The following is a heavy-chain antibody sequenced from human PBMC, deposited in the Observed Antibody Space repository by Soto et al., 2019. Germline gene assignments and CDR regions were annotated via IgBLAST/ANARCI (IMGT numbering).Heavy chain of an antibody. CDR2: INHSGST. CDR3: ARDHYGANSGVVY. Sequence: QVQLQQWGAGLLKPSETLSLTCAVYGGSFSGYYWSWIRQPPGKGLEWIGEINHSGSTNYNPSLKSRVTISVDTSKNQFSLKLSSVTAADTAVYYCARDHYGANSGVVYWGQGTLVIVSP. J-gene: IGHJ4*02. CDR1: GGSFSGYY. D-gene: IGHD4-17*01. V-gene: IGHV4-34*01.